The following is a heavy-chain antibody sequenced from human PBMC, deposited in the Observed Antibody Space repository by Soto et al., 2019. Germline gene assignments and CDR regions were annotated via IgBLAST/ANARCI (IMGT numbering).Heavy chain of an antibody. J-gene: IGHJ5*02. CDR1: GGSISSYY. CDR2: IHYSGNI. V-gene: IGHV4-59*08. D-gene: IGHD3-3*01. Sequence: SETLSLTCTVSGGSISSYYWSWIRQPPGKGLEWIGNIHYSGNIYYNPSLKSRLSISVDTSKNQFSLRLSSVTAADTAVYFCARVTNIISRFSSRFDPWGQGTLVTVSS. CDR3: ARVTNIISRFSSRFDP.